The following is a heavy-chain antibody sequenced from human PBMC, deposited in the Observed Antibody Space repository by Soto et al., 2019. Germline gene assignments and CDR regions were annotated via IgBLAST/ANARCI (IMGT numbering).Heavy chain of an antibody. CDR3: ARSGYSYGPNPILY. V-gene: IGHV4-31*03. CDR1: GGSISSGGYY. CDR2: IYYSGST. D-gene: IGHD5-18*01. J-gene: IGHJ4*02. Sequence: QVQLQESGPGLVKPSQTLSLTCTVSGGSISSGGYYWSWIRQHPGKGLEWIGYIYYSGSTYYNPSRKSRVTSSVDTSKNQFSLKSSSVTAADTAVYYCARSGYSYGPNPILYWGQGTLVTVSS.